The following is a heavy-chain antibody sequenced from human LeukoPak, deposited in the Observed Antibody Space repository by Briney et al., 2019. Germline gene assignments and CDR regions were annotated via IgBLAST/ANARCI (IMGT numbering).Heavy chain of an antibody. D-gene: IGHD3-3*01. CDR2: ISSSSSYI. V-gene: IGHV3-21*01. Sequence: GGSLRLSCAASGLIVSNNYMNWVRLAPGKGLEWVSSISSSSSYIYYADSVKGRFTISRDNAKNSLYLQMNSLRAEDTAVYYCARLREIPVFGVVTKSTSYFDYWGQGTLVTVSS. J-gene: IGHJ4*02. CDR3: ARLREIPVFGVVTKSTSYFDY. CDR1: GLIVSNNY.